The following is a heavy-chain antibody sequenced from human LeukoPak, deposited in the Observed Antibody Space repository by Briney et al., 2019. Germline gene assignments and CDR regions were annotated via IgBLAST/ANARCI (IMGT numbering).Heavy chain of an antibody. D-gene: IGHD2-15*01. CDR3: AKVGGSRSYYYMDV. V-gene: IGHV3-33*06. CDR2: IWYDGSNK. Sequence: GGALGLSCAASGFTFSSYCMHWVRQGPGKGLGGGAVIWYDGSNKYYADSVKGRFTISRDNSKNTLYLQMNSLRAEDTAVYYCAKVGGSRSYYYMDVWGKGTTVTVSS. J-gene: IGHJ6*03. CDR1: GFTFSSYC.